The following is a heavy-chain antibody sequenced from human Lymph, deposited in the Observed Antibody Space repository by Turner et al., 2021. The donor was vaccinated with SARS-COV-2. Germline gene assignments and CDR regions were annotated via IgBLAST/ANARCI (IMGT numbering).Heavy chain of an antibody. D-gene: IGHD1-26*01. CDR3: ARGRYSGGGMDV. CDR2: INPNSGNT. V-gene: IGHV1-8*02. Sequence: QVQLVQSGAEVKKPGASVQVSCKAPGYTFTSYDINWVRQATGQGLEWMGWINPNSGNTGYEQKFQGRVTMTRNTSISTAYRELSSLRSEDTAVYYCARGRYSGGGMDVWGQGTTVTVSS. CDR1: GYTFTSYD. J-gene: IGHJ6*02.